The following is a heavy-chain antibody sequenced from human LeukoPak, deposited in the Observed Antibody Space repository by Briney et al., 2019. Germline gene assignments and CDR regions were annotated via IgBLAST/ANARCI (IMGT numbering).Heavy chain of an antibody. CDR1: GGSISSYY. J-gene: IGHJ6*02. V-gene: IGHV4-59*08. D-gene: IGHD2-15*01. CDR3: ARLCRFCVAGYYGMDV. Sequence: KPSETLSLTCTVSGGSISSYYWSWIRQPPGKGLEWVGYIYYSGSTNYNPSLKSRVTISVDTSKNQFSLKLSSVTAADTAVYYCARLCRFCVAGYYGMDVWGQGTTVTVSS. CDR2: IYYSGST.